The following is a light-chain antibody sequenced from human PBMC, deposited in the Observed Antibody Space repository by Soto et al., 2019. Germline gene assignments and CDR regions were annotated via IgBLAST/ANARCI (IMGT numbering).Light chain of an antibody. CDR2: EVT. CDR3: SSYTSTSSPV. Sequence: QSALTQPASVSGSPGQSITISCTGTSSEVGGYDFVSWYRQYPGQAPKILIYEVTHRPSGVPDRFSGSKSGNTASLTISGLQADDEADYYCSSYTSTSSPVFGPGTKLTVL. CDR1: SSEVGGYDF. V-gene: IGLV2-14*01. J-gene: IGLJ1*01.